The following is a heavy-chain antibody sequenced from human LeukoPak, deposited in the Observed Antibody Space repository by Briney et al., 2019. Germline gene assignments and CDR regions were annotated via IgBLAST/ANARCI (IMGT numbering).Heavy chain of an antibody. V-gene: IGHV4-34*01. CDR3: ARHVGYSDTGGFYYVKPRYYHRYYMDV. J-gene: IGHJ6*03. CDR2: INNSGST. D-gene: IGHD3-22*01. Sequence: NASETLSLTCGVYGGSFSTYYWTWIRQPPGKGLEWIGEINNSGSTNYNPSLKSRVTLSADSSKNHFSLKLSSVTAADTAVYYCARHVGYSDTGGFYYVKPRYYHRYYMDVWGTGTAVTISS. CDR1: GGSFSTYY.